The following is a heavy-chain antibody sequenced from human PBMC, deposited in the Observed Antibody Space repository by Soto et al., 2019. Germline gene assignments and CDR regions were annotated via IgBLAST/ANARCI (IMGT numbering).Heavy chain of an antibody. CDR1: GDSFSSYY. Sequence: SETLSLTCTVSGDSFSSYYWSWIRQPPGKGLEWIGYIYYSGSTNYNPSLRSRVTISVDTSKNQFSLNLSSVTAADTAVYYCASSNIAAAGFYYYGMDVWGRGTTVTVS. CDR3: ASSNIAAAGFYYYGMDV. V-gene: IGHV4-59*01. D-gene: IGHD6-13*01. J-gene: IGHJ6*02. CDR2: IYYSGST.